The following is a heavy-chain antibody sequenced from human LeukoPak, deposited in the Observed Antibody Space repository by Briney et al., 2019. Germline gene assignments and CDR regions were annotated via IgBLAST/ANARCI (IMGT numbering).Heavy chain of an antibody. V-gene: IGHV3-53*01. D-gene: IGHD6-13*01. CDR3: AREGGAAAGPFDY. Sequence: PGGSLRLSCAASGFTFSSNYMSWVRQAPGKGLEWVSVIYSGGSTYYADSVKGRFTISRDNSKNTLYLQMNSLRAEDTAVYYCAREGGAAAGPFDYWGQGTLVTVSS. CDR2: IYSGGST. J-gene: IGHJ4*02. CDR1: GFTFSSNY.